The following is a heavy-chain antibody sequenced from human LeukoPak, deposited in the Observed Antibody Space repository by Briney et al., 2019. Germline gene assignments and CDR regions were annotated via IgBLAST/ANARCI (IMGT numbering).Heavy chain of an antibody. D-gene: IGHD6-13*01. V-gene: IGHV3-21*01. CDR2: ISSSSSYI. Sequence: GGSLSPSCVASGFTFSSYSINWVRQAPGKGLEWVSCISSSSSYIYYADSVKGRFTISRDNAKNSVYLQMNSLRAEDTAVYYCTRAEAAADFSPGYWGQGTLVTVSS. J-gene: IGHJ4*02. CDR3: TRAEAAADFSPGY. CDR1: GFTFSSYS.